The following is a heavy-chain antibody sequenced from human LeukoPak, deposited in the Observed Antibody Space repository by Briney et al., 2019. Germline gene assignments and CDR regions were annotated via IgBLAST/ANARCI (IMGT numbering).Heavy chain of an antibody. CDR2: IYHSGST. Sequence: SETLSLTCAVSGYSISSGYYWGWIRQPPGKGLEWIGSIYHSGSTYYNPSLKRRVTISLDTSKNQFSLKLNSVTAADTAVYYCAREGASGSYWDYYMDVWGKGTTVTVSS. J-gene: IGHJ6*03. D-gene: IGHD3-10*01. CDR1: GYSISSGYY. V-gene: IGHV4-38-2*02. CDR3: AREGASGSYWDYYMDV.